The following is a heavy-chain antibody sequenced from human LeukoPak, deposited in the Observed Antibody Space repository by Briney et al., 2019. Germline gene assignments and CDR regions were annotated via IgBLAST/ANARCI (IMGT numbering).Heavy chain of an antibody. J-gene: IGHJ6*03. CDR3: ARHVWDSWGDHYYYYYMDV. V-gene: IGHV4-59*08. CDR2: IFYSGST. Sequence: SETLSLTCTVSGGSVTDYYWGWIRQPPGKGLEFIGYIFYSGSTNYNPSLKSRVTISVDTSKNQFSLKLSSVTAADTAVYYCARHVWDSWGDHYYYYYMDVWGEGTTVTISS. CDR1: GGSVTDYY. D-gene: IGHD3-16*01.